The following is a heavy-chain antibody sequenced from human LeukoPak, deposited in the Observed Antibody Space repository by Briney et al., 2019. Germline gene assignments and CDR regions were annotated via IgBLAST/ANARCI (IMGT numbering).Heavy chain of an antibody. Sequence: GGSLRLSCAASGFTFSSYAMHWVRQAPGKGLEWVAVISYDGSNKYYADSVKGRFTISRDNSKNTLYLQMNSLRAEDTAVYCCARDPDPVTPYYYYYGMDVWGQGTTVTVSS. CDR2: ISYDGSNK. J-gene: IGHJ6*02. D-gene: IGHD4-17*01. V-gene: IGHV3-30-3*01. CDR1: GFTFSSYA. CDR3: ARDPDPVTPYYYYYGMDV.